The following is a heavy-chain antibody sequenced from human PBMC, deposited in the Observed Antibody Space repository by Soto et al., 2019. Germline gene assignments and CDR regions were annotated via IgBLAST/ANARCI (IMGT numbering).Heavy chain of an antibody. D-gene: IGHD3-10*01. CDR3: ASLPRITMVRGVIAYYYYMDV. J-gene: IGHJ6*03. CDR2: ISSSSSTI. V-gene: IGHV3-48*01. CDR1: GFTFSSYS. Sequence: EVQLVESGGGLVQPGGSLRLSCAASGFTFSSYSMNWVRQAPGKGLEWVSYISSSSSTIYYADSVKGRFTISRDNAKHSLYLEMNSLRAEDTAVYYCASLPRITMVRGVIAYYYYMDVWGKGTTVTVSS.